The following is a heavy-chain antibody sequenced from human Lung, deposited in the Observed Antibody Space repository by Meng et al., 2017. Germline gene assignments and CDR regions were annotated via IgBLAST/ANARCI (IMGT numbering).Heavy chain of an antibody. D-gene: IGHD2-15*01. CDR3: ARFETVGVATGDF. J-gene: IGHJ4*02. V-gene: IGHV3-21*01. Sequence: EVQLVESGGGLVTPGGSLRLSGAASGFTFRNYSMNWVRQAPGKGLEWVSSISSDSRYIFYADSVKGRFTISRDNGKKLLYLQMNSLSPEDTAVFYCARFETVGVATGDFWGQGTLVTVSS. CDR2: ISSDSRYI. CDR1: GFTFRNYS.